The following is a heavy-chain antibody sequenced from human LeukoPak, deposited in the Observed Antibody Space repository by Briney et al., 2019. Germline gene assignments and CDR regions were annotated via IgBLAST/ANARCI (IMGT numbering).Heavy chain of an antibody. CDR1: GGSTTSYY. J-gene: IGHJ4*02. CDR3: ARHGDYEGLYYFDY. V-gene: IGHV4-4*07. CDR2: IYTSGST. Sequence: PSETLSLTCSVSGGSTTSYYWSWIRQPAGMGLEWIGRIYTSGSTNYNPSLKSRVTMSVDTSKNQFSLKLSSVTAADTAVYYCARHGDYEGLYYFDYWGQGTLVTVSS. D-gene: IGHD4-17*01.